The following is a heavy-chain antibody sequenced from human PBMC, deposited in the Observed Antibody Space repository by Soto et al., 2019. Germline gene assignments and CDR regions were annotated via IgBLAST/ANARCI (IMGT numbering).Heavy chain of an antibody. CDR3: AKDRKSSGWTYYFDY. CDR2: ISGSGGST. J-gene: IGHJ4*02. D-gene: IGHD6-25*01. CDR1: GFTFSSYA. V-gene: IGHV3-23*01. Sequence: GGSLRLSCAASGFTFSSYAMSWVRQAPGKGLEWVSAISGSGGSTYYADSVKGRFTISRDNSKNTLYLKMNSLRAEDTAVYYCAKDRKSSGWTYYFDYWGQGTLVTVSS.